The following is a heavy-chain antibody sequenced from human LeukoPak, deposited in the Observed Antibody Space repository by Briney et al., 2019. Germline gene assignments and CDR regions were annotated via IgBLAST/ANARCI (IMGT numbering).Heavy chain of an antibody. Sequence: ASVTVSCKASGYTFTGYYMHWVRQAPGQGLEWMGRINPNSGGTNYAQKFQGRVTMTRDTSISTAYMELSRLTSDDTAVYYCARDYQNTALVLSRLYYFDYWGQGTLVTVSS. J-gene: IGHJ4*02. CDR3: ARDYQNTALVLSRLYYFDY. CDR2: INPNSGGT. CDR1: GYTFTGYY. V-gene: IGHV1-2*06. D-gene: IGHD5-18*01.